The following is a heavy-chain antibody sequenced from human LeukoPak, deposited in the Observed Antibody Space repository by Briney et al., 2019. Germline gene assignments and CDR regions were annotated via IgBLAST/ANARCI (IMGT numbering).Heavy chain of an antibody. V-gene: IGHV1-69*13. CDR1: GDTFSSYG. J-gene: IGHJ4*02. D-gene: IGHD6-19*01. CDR2: IVPIFGTA. CDR3: SCRKEIAVTGASATYLDY. Sequence: SVKVSWKASGDTFSSYGISWVRQAPGQGLEWMGGIVPIFGTANYAQKFQGRVTITAEESTNTAYMELNTLRSEDTAVYFCSCRKEIAVTGASATYLDYWGQGTLVTVSS.